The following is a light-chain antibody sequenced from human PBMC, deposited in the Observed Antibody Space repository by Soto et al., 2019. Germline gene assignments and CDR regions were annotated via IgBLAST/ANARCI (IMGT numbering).Light chain of an antibody. CDR1: SSDVGSHNL. CDR2: EVT. V-gene: IGLV2-23*02. J-gene: IGLJ7*01. CDR3: CSYGGSRAV. Sequence: QSVLTQPASVSGSPGQSITISCTGTSSDVGSHNLVSWYQQHPGQAPKLMIYEVTKRPLGVSTRFSASKSGNTASLTISGIKAAEEADYYCCSYGGSRAVFGGGTQLTVL.